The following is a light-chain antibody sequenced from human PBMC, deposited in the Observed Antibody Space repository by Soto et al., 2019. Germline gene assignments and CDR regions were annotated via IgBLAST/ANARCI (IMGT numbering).Light chain of an antibody. CDR1: QSVSSSY. Sequence: EIVLTQSPGTLSLSPGERATLSCRASQSVSSSYLAWYQQKSGQAPRLLIYDASSRPTDIPARFSGSGSGTDFTLSISSLEPEDFAVYYCQQRSNWPPTFGQGTRLENK. CDR2: DAS. CDR3: QQRSNWPPT. V-gene: IGKV3D-20*02. J-gene: IGKJ5*01.